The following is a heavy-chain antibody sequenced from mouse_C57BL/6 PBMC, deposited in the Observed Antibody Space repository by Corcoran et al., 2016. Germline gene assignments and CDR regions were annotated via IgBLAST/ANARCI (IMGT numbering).Heavy chain of an antibody. CDR3: ARDSNWYFDV. V-gene: IGHV9-3*01. CDR1: GYTFTTYG. D-gene: IGHD2-5*01. J-gene: IGHJ1*03. CDR2: INTYSEVP. Sequence: QIQLLQSGPELKKPGETVKISCRASGYTFTTYGMSWVKQAPGKGLKWVGGINTYSEVPTYADDFKGRFAFSLETSASTAYLQINSLKNEDTATYFCARDSNWYFDVWGTGTTVTVSS.